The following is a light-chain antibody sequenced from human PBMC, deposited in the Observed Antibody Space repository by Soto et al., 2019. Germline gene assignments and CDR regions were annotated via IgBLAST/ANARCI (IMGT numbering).Light chain of an antibody. V-gene: IGLV1-47*01. Sequence: QSVLTQPPSASGTPGQTVTISCSGSSSNIGRNYVYWYQQLPGTAPKLLIYRNTQRPSGVPDRFSGSKSGASASLAISGLRCEEAADYYCAAWDSLSAWVFGGGTKLTVL. J-gene: IGLJ3*02. CDR3: AAWDSLSAWV. CDR1: SSNIGRNY. CDR2: RNT.